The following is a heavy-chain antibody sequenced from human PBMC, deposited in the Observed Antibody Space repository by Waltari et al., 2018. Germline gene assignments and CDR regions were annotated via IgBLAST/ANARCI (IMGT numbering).Heavy chain of an antibody. D-gene: IGHD3-10*01. CDR1: GGSLSSGGYS. CDR3: ARLYGSGSYQLDY. V-gene: IGHV4-30-2*01. CDR2: VYHSGST. Sequence: QLQLQESGSGLVKPSQTPSLTCAVSGGSLSSGGYSWSWLRQPPGKGLEWIEYVYHSGSTYYNPSLKSRVTISVDRSKNQFSLKLSSVTAADTAVYYCARLYGSGSYQLDYWGQGTLVTVSS. J-gene: IGHJ4*02.